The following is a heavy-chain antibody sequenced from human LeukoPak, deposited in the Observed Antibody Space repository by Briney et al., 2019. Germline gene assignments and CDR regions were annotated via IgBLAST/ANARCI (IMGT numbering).Heavy chain of an antibody. CDR1: GFTFSDYY. Sequence: PGGSLRLSCAASGFTFSDYYMSWIRQAPGKGLEWVSYVSSSGSTIYYADSVKGRFTISRDNAKNSLYLQMNSLRAEDTAVYYCARGGIDYVWGSHHDAFDIWGQGTMVTVSS. CDR3: ARGGIDYVWGSHHDAFDI. D-gene: IGHD3-16*01. V-gene: IGHV3-11*04. J-gene: IGHJ3*02. CDR2: VSSSGSTI.